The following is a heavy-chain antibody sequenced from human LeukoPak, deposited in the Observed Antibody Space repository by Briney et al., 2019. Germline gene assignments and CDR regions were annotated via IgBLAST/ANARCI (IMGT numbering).Heavy chain of an antibody. CDR3: AKFRPITSVAGTIFHY. CDR1: GFTFSNYA. J-gene: IGHJ4*02. Sequence: GGSLRLSCAASGFTFSNYAMSWVRQAPGKGLEWVSAISGSGGSTYYADSVKGRFTISRDNSKNTLYLQMNTLRAEDTAVYYCAKFRPITSVAGTIFHYRGPGTLVTVSS. D-gene: IGHD6-19*01. CDR2: ISGSGGST. V-gene: IGHV3-23*01.